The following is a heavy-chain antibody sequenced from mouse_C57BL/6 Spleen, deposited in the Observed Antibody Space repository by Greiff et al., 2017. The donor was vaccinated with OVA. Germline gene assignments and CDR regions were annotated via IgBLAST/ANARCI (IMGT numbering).Heavy chain of an antibody. CDR1: GYAFTNYL. V-gene: IGHV1-54*01. J-gene: IGHJ3*01. D-gene: IGHD1-1*01. CDR2: INPGSGGT. CDR3: ARGYYGSSPAWFAY. Sequence: QVQLQQSGAELVRPGTSVKVSCKASGYAFTNYLIEWVKQRPGQGLEWIGVINPGSGGTNYNENFKGKATLTADKSSSTAYMQLSSLTSEDTAVYFCARGYYGSSPAWFAYWGQGTLVTVSA.